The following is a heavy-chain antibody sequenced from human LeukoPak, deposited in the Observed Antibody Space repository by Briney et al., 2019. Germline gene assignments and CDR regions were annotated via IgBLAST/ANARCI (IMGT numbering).Heavy chain of an antibody. Sequence: PSETLSLTCAVYGGSFSGYYWSWIRQPPGKGLEWIGEINHSGSTNYNPSLKSRVTISVDTSKNQFSLKLSSVTAADTAVYYCARGRPYYDFWSGYEPFDYWGQGTLDTVSS. D-gene: IGHD3-3*01. J-gene: IGHJ4*02. V-gene: IGHV4-34*01. CDR3: ARGRPYYDFWSGYEPFDY. CDR2: INHSGST. CDR1: GGSFSGYY.